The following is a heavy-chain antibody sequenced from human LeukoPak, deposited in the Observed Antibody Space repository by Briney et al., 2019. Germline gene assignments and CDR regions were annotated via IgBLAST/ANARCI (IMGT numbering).Heavy chain of an antibody. D-gene: IGHD3-22*01. CDR2: IYSGGST. J-gene: IGHJ6*03. CDR3: ARYYYDSSGYPPYMDV. CDR1: GFTVSSNY. V-gene: IGHV3-66*02. Sequence: GGSLRLSXAASGFTVSSNYMSWVRQAPGKGLEWVSVIYSGGSTYYADSVKGRFTISRDNSKNTLYRQMNSLRAEDTAVYYCARYYYDSSGYPPYMDVWGKGTTVTVSS.